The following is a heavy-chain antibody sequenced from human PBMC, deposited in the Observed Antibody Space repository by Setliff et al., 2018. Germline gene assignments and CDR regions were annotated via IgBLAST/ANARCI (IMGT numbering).Heavy chain of an antibody. CDR1: GISSYT. V-gene: IGHV3-66*01. J-gene: IGHJ6*02. CDR3: ASDPGDRNGMDV. Sequence: GGSLRLSCAASGISSYTMSWVRQAPGKGLEWVSVIYSGGSTYYADSVKGRFTISRDNSENTLFLQMNSLRVEDTAVYFCASDPGDRNGMDVWGQGTTVTVSS. CDR2: IYSGGST.